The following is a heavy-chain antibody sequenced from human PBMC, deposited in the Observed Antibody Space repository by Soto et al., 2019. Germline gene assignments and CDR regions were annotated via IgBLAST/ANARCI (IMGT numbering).Heavy chain of an antibody. CDR1: GYSFTTYW. CDR3: ARFHSNYYYGMDV. V-gene: IGHV5-51*01. CDR2: IYPGDSDT. Sequence: HGESLKISCKGSGYSFTTYWSGWVRQMPGKGLEWMGIIYPGDSDTRYSPSFQGQVTISADKSISTAYLQWSSLKASDTAMYYCARFHSNYYYGMDVWGQGTTVTVSS. J-gene: IGHJ6*02. D-gene: IGHD4-4*01.